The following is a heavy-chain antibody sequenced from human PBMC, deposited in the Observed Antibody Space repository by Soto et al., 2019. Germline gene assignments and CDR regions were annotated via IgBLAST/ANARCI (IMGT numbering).Heavy chain of an antibody. CDR1: GYSFTSYW. J-gene: IGHJ6*02. V-gene: IGHV5-10-1*01. CDR2: IDPSDSYT. CDR3: ARSQGPSDYYYYGMDV. Sequence: PGESLKISCKGSGYSFTSYWISWVRQMPGKGLEWMGRIDPSDSYTNYSPSFQGHVTISADKSISTAYLQWSSLKASDTAMYYCARSQGPSDYYYYGMDVWGQGTTVTVSS.